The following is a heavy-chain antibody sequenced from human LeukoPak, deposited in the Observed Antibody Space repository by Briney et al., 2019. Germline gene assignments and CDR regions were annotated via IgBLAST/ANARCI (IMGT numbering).Heavy chain of an antibody. Sequence: SETLSLTCAVSGGSISSSNWWSWVRQPPGKGLEWIGEIYHSGRTNYNPSLKSRVTITVDKSKNQFSLKLSSVTAADTAVYYCARLNSNYPYYYYGMDVWGQGTTVTVSS. V-gene: IGHV4-4*02. CDR2: IYHSGRT. D-gene: IGHD4-11*01. J-gene: IGHJ6*02. CDR1: GGSISSSNW. CDR3: ARLNSNYPYYYYGMDV.